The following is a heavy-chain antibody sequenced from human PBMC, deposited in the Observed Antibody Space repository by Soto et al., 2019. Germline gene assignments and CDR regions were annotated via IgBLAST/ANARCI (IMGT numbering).Heavy chain of an antibody. V-gene: IGHV3-23*01. CDR3: AKDNSDHWLDYHFDI. CDR1: GFTFSNYA. CDR2: ITGSGVST. J-gene: IGHJ3*02. Sequence: EMRLWESGGGLVQPGGSLSLSCATSGFTFSNYAMSWVRQAPGEGLEWVSGITGSGVSTFYVDSVKGRFTISRDNSKNRLYLQMNSLRADDTAVYYCAKDNSDHWLDYHFDIWGQGTMVTVSS. D-gene: IGHD6-19*01.